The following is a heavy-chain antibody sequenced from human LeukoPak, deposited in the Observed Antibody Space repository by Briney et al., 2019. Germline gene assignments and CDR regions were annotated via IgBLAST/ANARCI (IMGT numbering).Heavy chain of an antibody. CDR1: GGSISSYY. Sequence: PSETLSLTCTVSGGSISSYYWSWIRHPPGKGLEKIGYIYTSGSTNYNPSLKSRVTISVDTSKNQFSLKLSSVTAADTAVYYCARRRHRYYDILPGYYSWFDPWGQGTLVTVSS. CDR3: ARRRHRYYDILPGYYSWFDP. V-gene: IGHV4-4*09. CDR2: IYTSGST. J-gene: IGHJ5*02. D-gene: IGHD3-9*01.